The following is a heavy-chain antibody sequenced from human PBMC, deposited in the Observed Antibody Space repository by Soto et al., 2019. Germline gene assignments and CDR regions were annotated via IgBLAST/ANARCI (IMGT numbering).Heavy chain of an antibody. J-gene: IGHJ4*02. CDR2: ISSSGSTI. Sequence: GGSLRLSCAASGFTFSDYYMSWIRQAPGKGLEWVSYISSSGSTIYYADSVKGRFTISRDSAKNSLYLQMNSLRAEDTAVYYCARNWEGVVPADWVASFDYWGQGTLVTVSS. V-gene: IGHV3-11*01. CDR1: GFTFSDYY. CDR3: ARNWEGVVPADWVASFDY. D-gene: IGHD2-2*01.